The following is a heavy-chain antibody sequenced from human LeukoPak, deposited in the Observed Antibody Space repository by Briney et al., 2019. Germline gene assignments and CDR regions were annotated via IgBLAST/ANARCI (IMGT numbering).Heavy chain of an antibody. CDR3: AKESGSSSSWFDD. J-gene: IGHJ4*02. Sequence: GGSLRLSRSASGFTFSSYEMSSARPPPGKGLEWGSYISSSGSTIYYADSVEGRFTISRDNSKTSLYLQMSSLRAEDTALYYCAKESGSSSSWFDDWGQG. D-gene: IGHD6-13*01. CDR2: ISSSGSTI. V-gene: IGHV3-48*03. CDR1: GFTFSSYE.